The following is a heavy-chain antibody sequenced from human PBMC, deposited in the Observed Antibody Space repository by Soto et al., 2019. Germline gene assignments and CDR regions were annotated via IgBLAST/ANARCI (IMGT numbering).Heavy chain of an antibody. D-gene: IGHD3-22*01. CDR3: ARDRGNTYYYDSSGSAGMDV. Sequence: GGSLRLSCAASGFTFSSYAMHWVRQAPGKGLEWVAVISYDGSNKYYADSVKGRFTISRDNSKNTLYLQMNSLRAEDTDVYYCARDRGNTYYYDSSGSAGMDVWGQRTTVTVSS. J-gene: IGHJ6*02. CDR2: ISYDGSNK. V-gene: IGHV3-30-3*01. CDR1: GFTFSSYA.